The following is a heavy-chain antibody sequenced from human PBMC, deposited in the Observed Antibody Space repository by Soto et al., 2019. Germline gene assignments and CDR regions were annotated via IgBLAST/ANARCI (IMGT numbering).Heavy chain of an antibody. CDR1: GFTFSSYA. D-gene: IGHD3-9*01. V-gene: IGHV3-23*01. Sequence: EVQLLESGGGLVQPGGSLRLSCAASGFTFSSYAMSWVRQAPGKGLEWVSAISGSGGSTYYADSVKGRFTISRENSKNTLYLQMNSLRAEDTAVYYCAKGGTISYYYYYYMDVWGKGTTVTVSS. CDR2: ISGSGGST. CDR3: AKGGTISYYYYYYMDV. J-gene: IGHJ6*03.